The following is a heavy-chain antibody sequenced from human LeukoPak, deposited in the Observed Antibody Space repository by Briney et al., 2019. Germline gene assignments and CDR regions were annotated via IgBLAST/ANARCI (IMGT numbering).Heavy chain of an antibody. CDR3: TRSPIYGDYVN. CDR2: IRSKAYGGTT. Sequence: GGPLRLSCTASGFTFGDYAMSWVRQAPGKGLEWVGFIRSKAYGGTTEYAASVKGRFTISRDDSKSIAYLQMNSLKTEDTAVYYCTRSPIYGDYVNWGQGTLVTVSS. J-gene: IGHJ4*02. CDR1: GFTFGDYA. V-gene: IGHV3-49*04. D-gene: IGHD4-17*01.